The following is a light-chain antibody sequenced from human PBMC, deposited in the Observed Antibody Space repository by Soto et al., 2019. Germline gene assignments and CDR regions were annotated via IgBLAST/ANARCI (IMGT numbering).Light chain of an antibody. CDR3: KQYKEWPPFT. V-gene: IGKV3D-15*01. Sequence: EIVLTQSPVTLSLSPVERATLSGMASQSVRTYLAWYQVKPGQAPRLLIYDASRRASGVPARFSGSGSGTEFTLSISSLQSEDFAVYYCKQYKEWPPFTFGQGTRLEIK. CDR1: QSVRTY. J-gene: IGKJ5*01. CDR2: DAS.